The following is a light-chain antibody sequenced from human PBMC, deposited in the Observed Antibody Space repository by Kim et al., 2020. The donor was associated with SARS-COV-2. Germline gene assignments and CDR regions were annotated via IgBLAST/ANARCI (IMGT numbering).Light chain of an antibody. CDR2: GPS. V-gene: IGKV3-15*01. Sequence: LSVSPGERATLSCTTSQTISTNFAWYQQKPGQAPRLLIYGPSTRATGIPARFSGSGSGTEFTLTITNLQSEDSAVYYCQHFDNRVTFGGGTKLEIK. CDR3: QHFDNRVT. CDR1: QTISTN. J-gene: IGKJ4*01.